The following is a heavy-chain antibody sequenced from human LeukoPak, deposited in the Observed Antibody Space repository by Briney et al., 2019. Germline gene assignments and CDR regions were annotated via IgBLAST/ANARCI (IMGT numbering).Heavy chain of an antibody. V-gene: IGHV1-58*01. CDR1: GFTFSNSA. CDR3: AAAIVEPGQLYYYYGLDV. J-gene: IGHJ6*01. CDR2: IGVGVGNT. Sequence: SIKVSCKASGFTFSNSAVQWVRQARGHRPEWIGWIGVGVGNTNYAQKFQDRVTITWEMSTSTAYMEMTRLRSEDTAVNYCAAAIVEPGQLYYYYGLDVWGQGTTVTVSS. D-gene: IGHD1-14*01.